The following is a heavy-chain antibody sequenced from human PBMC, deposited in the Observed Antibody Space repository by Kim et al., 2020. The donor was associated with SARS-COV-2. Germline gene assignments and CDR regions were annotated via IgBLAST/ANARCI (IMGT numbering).Heavy chain of an antibody. CDR3: ADVGAAGALGL. CDR2: T. J-gene: IGHJ4*02. D-gene: IGHD1-26*01. V-gene: IGHV3-72*01. Sequence: TYYSASVKGRFTISRDDSKNSVYLQMSSLKAEDPAVYHWADVGAAGALGLWGQGTLVTVSS.